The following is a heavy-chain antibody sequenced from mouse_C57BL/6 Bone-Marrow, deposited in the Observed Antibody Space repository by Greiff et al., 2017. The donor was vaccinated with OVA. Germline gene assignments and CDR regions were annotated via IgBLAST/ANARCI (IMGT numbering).Heavy chain of an antibody. V-gene: IGHV1-81*01. CDR1: GYTFTSYG. D-gene: IGHD3-3*01. Sequence: QVQLQQSGAELARPGASVKLSCKASGYTFTSYGISWVKQRTGQGLEWIGEIYPRSGNTYYNEKFKGKATLTADKSSSTAYMELRSLTSEDSAVYFCASGGDLYWGQGTLVTVSA. CDR2: IYPRSGNT. J-gene: IGHJ3*01. CDR3: ASGGDLY.